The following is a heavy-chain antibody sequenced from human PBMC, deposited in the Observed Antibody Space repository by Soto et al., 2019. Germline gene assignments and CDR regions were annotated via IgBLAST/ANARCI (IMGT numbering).Heavy chain of an antibody. J-gene: IGHJ4*02. Sequence: QVQLQESGPGLVQPSQTLSLTCGVSGGSISSDDHYWTWIRQSPGRGLEWMGYIFHSGSTHYNPSLKSRISITVDPSRNQFSLNLFSVTAADTAVYYGARPDNGGYSSNQKPYYFDFWGQGTLVTVSS. CDR2: IFHSGST. CDR3: ARPDNGGYSSNQKPYYFDF. CDR1: GGSISSDDHY. D-gene: IGHD3-22*01. V-gene: IGHV4-31*11.